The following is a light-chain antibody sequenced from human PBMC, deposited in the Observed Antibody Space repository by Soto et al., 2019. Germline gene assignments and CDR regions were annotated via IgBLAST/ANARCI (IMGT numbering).Light chain of an antibody. CDR2: GAS. V-gene: IGKV3-20*01. CDR1: QSVSSSQ. Sequence: EIVLTQSPGTLSLSPGESATLSCRASQSVSSSQVAWYQQKPGQAPRLLIYGASSRATGIPDRFSGVGSEKDFTLTISRLEPEYFAVYYCQQYDTSPHTFGQGTKLEIK. CDR3: QQYDTSPHT. J-gene: IGKJ2*01.